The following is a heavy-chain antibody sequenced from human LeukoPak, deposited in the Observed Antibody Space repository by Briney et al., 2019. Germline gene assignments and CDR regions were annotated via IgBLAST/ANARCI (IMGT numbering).Heavy chain of an antibody. V-gene: IGHV4-4*07. Sequence: SETLSLTCTVSGGSISSYYWNWIRQPAGKGLEWIGRFQTSGRTNYNPSLNSRVTISLETSKNQFSLKLSSVTAADTAVYYSYMDVWGKGTTVTVSS. J-gene: IGHJ6*03. CDR3: YMDV. CDR1: GGSISSYY. CDR2: FQTSGRT.